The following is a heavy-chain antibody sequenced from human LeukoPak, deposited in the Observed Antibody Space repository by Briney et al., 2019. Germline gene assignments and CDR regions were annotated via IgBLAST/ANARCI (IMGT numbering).Heavy chain of an antibody. D-gene: IGHD3-10*01. CDR2: IYPKSGDT. Sequence: ASVKVSCKTSGYNFNDHHVHWVRQAPGQRLEWMGRIYPKSGDTDYPQKFQIRASMTRDTSITTAYMELTSLRSDDTAVYYCVSHYGPGPVWGQGTLVTVS. CDR1: GYNFNDHH. V-gene: IGHV1-2*06. CDR3: VSHYGPGPV. J-gene: IGHJ4*02.